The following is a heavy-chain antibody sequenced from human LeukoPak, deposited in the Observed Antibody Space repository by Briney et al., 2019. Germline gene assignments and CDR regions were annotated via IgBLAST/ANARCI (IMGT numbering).Heavy chain of an antibody. CDR3: ARDRQSTVTTFLVS. V-gene: IGHV3-30*03. J-gene: IGHJ4*02. CDR2: IYYDGDKK. D-gene: IGHD4-17*01. Sequence: QPGGSLRLSCAASGFTFSSYSMNWVRQAPGKGLEWVALIYYDGDKKYYAESLQGRFTISRDNSKNTVYLEMDSLRADDTAVYYCARDRQSTVTTFLVSWGRGTLVTVSS. CDR1: GFTFSSYS.